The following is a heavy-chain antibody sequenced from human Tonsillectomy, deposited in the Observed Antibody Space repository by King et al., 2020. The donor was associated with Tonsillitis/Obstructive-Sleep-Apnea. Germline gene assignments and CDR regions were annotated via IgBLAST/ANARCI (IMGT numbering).Heavy chain of an antibody. CDR1: GFTFSSFA. V-gene: IGHV3-23*04. Sequence: VQLVESGGGLVQPGGSLRVSCAASGFTFSSFAMSWVRQAPGKGLEWVSIISDSTYYADSVKGRFTMSRDNSKNTVYLQMNSLRAEDTAGYYCVKGVPGYWGQGTLVTVSS. J-gene: IGHJ4*02. CDR3: VKGVPGY. D-gene: IGHD6-13*01. CDR2: ISDST.